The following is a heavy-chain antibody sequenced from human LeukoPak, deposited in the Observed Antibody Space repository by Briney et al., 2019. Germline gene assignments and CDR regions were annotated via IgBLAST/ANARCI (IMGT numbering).Heavy chain of an antibody. D-gene: IGHD5-24*01. CDR1: GYTFTAYY. V-gene: IGHV1-46*01. J-gene: IGHJ4*02. Sequence: ASVKVSCKASGYTFTAYYLHWLRQAPGQGLEWMGKINPSGDGTRSAQKLQGTVTLTRDTSTSTVYMELSSLRSEDTAVYYCARDIRDGDNYYFDYWGQGTLVTVSS. CDR3: ARDIRDGDNYYFDY. CDR2: INPSGDGT.